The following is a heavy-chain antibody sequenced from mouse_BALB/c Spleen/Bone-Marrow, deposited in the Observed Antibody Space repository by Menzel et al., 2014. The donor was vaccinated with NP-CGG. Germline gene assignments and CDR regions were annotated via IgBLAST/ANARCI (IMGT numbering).Heavy chain of an antibody. J-gene: IGHJ2*01. CDR1: GYTFTSNT. V-gene: IGHV1-4*02. Sequence: LVESAAELARPGASVKMSCKASGYTFTSNTIQWVKQRPGQGLEWIGYINPTGGYTDYNQKFKDKTTLTADKSSSTAYMQLSSLTSEDSAVYYCAREATYYAYFDYWGQGTILTVSS. D-gene: IGHD1-1*01. CDR3: AREATYYAYFDY. CDR2: INPTGGYT.